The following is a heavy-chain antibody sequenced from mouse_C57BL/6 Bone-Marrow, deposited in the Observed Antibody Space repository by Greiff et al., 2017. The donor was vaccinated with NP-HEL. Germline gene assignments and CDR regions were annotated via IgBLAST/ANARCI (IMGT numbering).Heavy chain of an antibody. D-gene: IGHD4-1*01. J-gene: IGHJ3*01. CDR2: ISDGGSYT. Sequence: EVQLQESGGGLVKPGGSLKLSCAASGFTFSSYAMSWVRQTPEKRLEWVATISDGGSYTYYPDNVKGRFTISRDNAKNNLYLQMSHLKSEDTAMYYCARVLLLGQDAYWGQGTLVTVSA. CDR3: ARVLLLGQDAY. CDR1: GFTFSSYA. V-gene: IGHV5-4*01.